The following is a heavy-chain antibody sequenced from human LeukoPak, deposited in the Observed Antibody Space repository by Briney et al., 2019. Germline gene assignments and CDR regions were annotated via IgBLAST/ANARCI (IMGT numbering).Heavy chain of an antibody. CDR3: AREGPNASLRYFDWFTGPDYYYGMDV. Sequence: PGGSLRLSCAASGFTFSSYGMHWVRQAPGKGLEWVAVIWYDGSNKYYADSVKGRFTISRDNSENTLYLQMSSLRAEDTAVYYCAREGPNASLRYFDWFTGPDYYYGMDVWGQGTTVTVSS. D-gene: IGHD3-9*01. V-gene: IGHV3-33*01. CDR2: IWYDGSNK. CDR1: GFTFSSYG. J-gene: IGHJ6*02.